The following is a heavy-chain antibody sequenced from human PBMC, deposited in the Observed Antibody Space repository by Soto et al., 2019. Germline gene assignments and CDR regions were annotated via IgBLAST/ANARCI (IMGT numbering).Heavy chain of an antibody. CDR2: IYHSGST. D-gene: IGHD6-13*01. CDR1: GGSISSSNW. J-gene: IGHJ6*02. CDR3: ARGQDSSSWNHYYGMDV. V-gene: IGHV4-4*02. Sequence: SETLSLTCAVSGGSISSSNWWSWVRQPPGKGLEWIGEIYHSGSTNYNPSLKSRVTISVDKSKNQFSLELSSVTAADTAVYYCARGQDSSSWNHYYGMDVWGQGTTVTVSS.